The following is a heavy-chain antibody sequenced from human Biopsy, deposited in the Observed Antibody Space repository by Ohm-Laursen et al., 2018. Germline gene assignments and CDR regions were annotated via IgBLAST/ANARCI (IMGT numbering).Heavy chain of an antibody. CDR1: GGDINNYY. J-gene: IGHJ3*01. V-gene: IGHV4-4*07. Sequence: SETLSLTCDVSGGDINNYYWSWIRQPAGKGLEWIGRIYPGGSTNYNPSLKSRVTMSVDTSKKQLSLRLSSVTAADTAVYYCARDDDGRYLGDTFDLWGQGRMVTVSS. CDR2: IYPGGST. D-gene: IGHD1-26*01. CDR3: ARDDDGRYLGDTFDL.